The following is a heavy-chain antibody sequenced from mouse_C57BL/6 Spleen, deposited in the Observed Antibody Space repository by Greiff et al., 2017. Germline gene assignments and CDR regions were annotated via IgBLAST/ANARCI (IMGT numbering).Heavy chain of an antibody. D-gene: IGHD2-13*01. CDR3: ARYLVRGYAMDY. CDR2: IRNKANGYTT. V-gene: IGHV7-3*01. J-gene: IGHJ4*01. Sequence: EVQRVESGGGLVQPGGSLSLSCAASGFTFTDYYMSWVRQPPGKALEWLGFIRNKANGYTTEYSASVKGRFTISRDNSQSILYLQMNALSAEDSATYYCARYLVRGYAMDYWGQGTSVTVSS. CDR1: GFTFTDYY.